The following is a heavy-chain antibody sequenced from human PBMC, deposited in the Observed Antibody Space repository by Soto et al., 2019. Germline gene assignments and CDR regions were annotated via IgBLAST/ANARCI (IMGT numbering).Heavy chain of an antibody. V-gene: IGHV1-2*04. Sequence: ASVKVSCKASGYTFTGYYMHWVRQAPGQGLEWMGWINPNSGGTNYAQKFQGWVTMTRDTSISTAYMELSRLRSDDTAVYYCGRVMRRVSKKIAVAGNDAFDMWGQGKMVTVSS. D-gene: IGHD6-19*01. CDR2: INPNSGGT. CDR3: GRVMRRVSKKIAVAGNDAFDM. CDR1: GYTFTGYY. J-gene: IGHJ3*02.